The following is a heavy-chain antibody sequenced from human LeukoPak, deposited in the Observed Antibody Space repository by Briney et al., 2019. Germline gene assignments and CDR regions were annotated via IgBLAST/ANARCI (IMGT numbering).Heavy chain of an antibody. J-gene: IGHJ4*02. V-gene: IGHV4-30-4*08. Sequence: SETLSLTCTVSGGSISSGGYYWSWIRQHPGKGLEWIGYIYYSGSTYYNPSLKSRVTISVDTSKNQFSLKLSSVTAADTAVYYCARARLWSGYRIDYWGQGTLVTVSS. CDR1: GGSISSGGYY. D-gene: IGHD3-3*01. CDR2: IYYSGST. CDR3: ARARLWSGYRIDY.